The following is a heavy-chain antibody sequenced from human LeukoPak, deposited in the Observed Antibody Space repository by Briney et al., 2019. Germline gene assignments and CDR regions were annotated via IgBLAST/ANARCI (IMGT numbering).Heavy chain of an antibody. V-gene: IGHV4-34*01. CDR3: AVEYCSSTSCFDY. Sequence: SETLSLTCAVYGGSFSGYYWSWLRQPPGKGLEWIGEINHSGSTNYNPSLKSRVTISVDTSKNQFSLKLSSVTAADTAVYYCAVEYCSSTSCFDYWGQGTLVTVSS. CDR2: INHSGST. D-gene: IGHD2-2*01. CDR1: GGSFSGYY. J-gene: IGHJ4*02.